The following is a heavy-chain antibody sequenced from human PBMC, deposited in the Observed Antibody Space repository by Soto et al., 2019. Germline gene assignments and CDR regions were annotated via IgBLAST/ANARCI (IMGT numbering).Heavy chain of an antibody. CDR2: ISSSGSTI. CDR1: GFTFSDYY. V-gene: IGHV3-11*01. D-gene: IGHD3-3*01. Sequence: LRLSCAASGFTFSDYYMSWIRQAPGKGLEWVSYISSSGSTIYYADSVKGRFTISRDNAKNSLYLQMNSLRAEDTAVYYCARALDDFWSGYAYYYYGMDVWGQGTTVTVSS. J-gene: IGHJ6*02. CDR3: ARALDDFWSGYAYYYYGMDV.